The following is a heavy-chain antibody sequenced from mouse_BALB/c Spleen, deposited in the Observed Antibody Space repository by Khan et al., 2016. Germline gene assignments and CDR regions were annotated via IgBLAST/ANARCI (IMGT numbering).Heavy chain of an antibody. CDR3: ARVSTTWLAE. Sequence: QVQLQQSGAELMKPGASVKISCKATGYTFSIYWIEWVMQRPGHGLEWIGEILPGSGSTNYTEKFKGKATFTAATSSNTAYVQLSSMTSEESAVYYCARVSTTWLAEWGQGTLVTVSA. D-gene: IGHD2-4*01. CDR1: GYTFSIYW. J-gene: IGHJ3*01. CDR2: ILPGSGST. V-gene: IGHV1-9*01.